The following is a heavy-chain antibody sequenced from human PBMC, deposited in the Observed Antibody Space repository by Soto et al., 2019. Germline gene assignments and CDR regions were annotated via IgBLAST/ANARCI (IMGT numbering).Heavy chain of an antibody. CDR3: AKVTPHCSGGSCYYYFDY. Sequence: GESLKISCAASGFTFSSYAMSWVRQAPGKGLEWVSAISGSGGSTYYADSVKGRFTISRDNSKNTLYLQMNSLRAEDTAVYYCAKVTPHCSGGSCYYYFDYWGQGTLVTVSS. CDR1: GFTFSSYA. CDR2: ISGSGGST. J-gene: IGHJ4*02. D-gene: IGHD2-15*01. V-gene: IGHV3-23*01.